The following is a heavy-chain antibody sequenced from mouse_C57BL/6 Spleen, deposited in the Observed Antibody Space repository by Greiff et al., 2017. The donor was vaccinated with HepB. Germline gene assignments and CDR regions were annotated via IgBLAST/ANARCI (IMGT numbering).Heavy chain of an antibody. V-gene: IGHV3-6*01. Sequence: EVQLQESGPGLVKPSQSLSLTCSVTGYSITSGYYWNWIRQFPGNKLEWMGYISYDGSNNYNPSLKNRISITRDTSKNQFFLKLNSVTTEETATYYCARATWYFDVWGTGTTVTVSS. J-gene: IGHJ1*03. CDR1: GYSITSGYY. CDR3: ARATWYFDV. CDR2: ISYDGSN.